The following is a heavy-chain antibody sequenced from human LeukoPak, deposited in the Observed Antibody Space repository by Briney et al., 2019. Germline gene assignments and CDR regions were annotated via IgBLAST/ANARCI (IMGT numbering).Heavy chain of an antibody. Sequence: SETLPLTCTVSGGSISSSSYYWGWIRQPPGKGLEWIGSIYYSGSTYYNPSLKSRVTISVDTSKNQFSLKLSSVTAADTAVYYCASAEPRGIIWYPYWGQGTLVTVSS. CDR2: IYYSGST. D-gene: IGHD6-13*01. CDR1: GGSISSSSYY. CDR3: ASAEPRGIIWYPY. V-gene: IGHV4-39*07. J-gene: IGHJ4*02.